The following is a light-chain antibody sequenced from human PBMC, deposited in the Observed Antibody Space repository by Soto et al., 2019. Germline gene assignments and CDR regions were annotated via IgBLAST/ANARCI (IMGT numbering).Light chain of an antibody. CDR2: DNS. J-gene: IGLJ1*01. CDR3: QSYDNSLSVYV. V-gene: IGLV1-40*01. CDR1: SSNIGAGFD. Sequence: QSVLTQPPSVSGAPGQRVTISCTGNSSNIGAGFDVHWYQQLPGTAPKLLIYDNSNRPSGVPDRFSGSKSGTSASLSITGLQAEDEADYYCQSYDNSLSVYVFGTGTKVTVL.